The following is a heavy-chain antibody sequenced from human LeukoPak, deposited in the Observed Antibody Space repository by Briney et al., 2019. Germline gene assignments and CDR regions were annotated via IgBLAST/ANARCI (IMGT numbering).Heavy chain of an antibody. CDR1: GGSFSGYY. J-gene: IGHJ4*02. V-gene: IGHV4-34*01. CDR3: ARGDLRILIGY. CDR2: INHSGST. D-gene: IGHD3-3*01. Sequence: PSETLSLTCAVYGGSFSGYYWSWIRQPPGKGLEWIGEINHSGSTNYNPSLKSRVTISVDTSKKQFSLKLSSVTAADTAVYYCARGDLRILIGYWGQGTLVTVSS.